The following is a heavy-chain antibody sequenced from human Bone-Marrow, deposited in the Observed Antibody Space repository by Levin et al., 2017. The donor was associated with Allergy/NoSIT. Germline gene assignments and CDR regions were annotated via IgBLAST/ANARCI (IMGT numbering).Heavy chain of an antibody. Sequence: KPGGSLRLSCAVSGGSMNSSNWWSWVRQAPGKGLEWIGEIYQSGNTDYNPSLKSRVTISVDKSNSHFFLKLSSVTAADTAVYYCATCGDDCIDVFGIWGQGTLVTVSS. V-gene: IGHV4-4*02. J-gene: IGHJ3*02. D-gene: IGHD2-21*02. CDR2: IYQSGNT. CDR3: ATCGDDCIDVFGI. CDR1: GGSMNSSNW.